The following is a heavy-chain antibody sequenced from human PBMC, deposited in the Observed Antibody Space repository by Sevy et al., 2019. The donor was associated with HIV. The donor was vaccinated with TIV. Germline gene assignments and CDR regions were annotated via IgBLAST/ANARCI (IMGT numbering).Heavy chain of an antibody. Sequence: SETLSLTCTVSGGSISSYYWSWIRQPAGKGLEWIGRVYTSGGTNYNPSLKSRFTMSVDTSKNQFSLKLSSVTAADTAVYYCAGAGDDYGDEDYFDYWGQGTLVTVSS. D-gene: IGHD4-17*01. CDR2: VYTSGGT. CDR3: AGAGDDYGDEDYFDY. V-gene: IGHV4-4*07. CDR1: GGSISSYY. J-gene: IGHJ4*02.